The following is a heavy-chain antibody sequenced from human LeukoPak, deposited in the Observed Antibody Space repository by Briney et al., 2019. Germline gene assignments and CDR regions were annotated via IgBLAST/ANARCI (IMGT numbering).Heavy chain of an antibody. CDR3: ARARIVGAYFDY. D-gene: IGHD1-26*01. CDR2: INPNSGGT. J-gene: IGHJ4*02. Sequence: ASVTVSCKASGYTFTGYYMHWVRQAPGQGLEWMGWINPNSGGTNYAQKFQGRVTMTRDTSISTAYMELSRLRSDDTAVYYCARARIVGAYFDYWGQGTLVTVSS. V-gene: IGHV1-2*02. CDR1: GYTFTGYY.